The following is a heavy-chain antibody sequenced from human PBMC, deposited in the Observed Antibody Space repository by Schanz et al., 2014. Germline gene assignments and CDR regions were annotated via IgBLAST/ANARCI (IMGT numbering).Heavy chain of an antibody. D-gene: IGHD4-17*01. V-gene: IGHV1-18*01. Sequence: QVQLVQSEAAVKKPGASVKVSCKASGYFFSIYGISWVRQAPGQGLEWMGWISPYNGNTKYAEKLEDRVTMTTDISTSTAYMQLRSLTSDDTAVYYCARVVRSDYLSELDFWGQGTQVIVSS. CDR3: ARVVRSDYLSELDF. CDR1: GYFFSIYG. CDR2: ISPYNGNT. J-gene: IGHJ4*02.